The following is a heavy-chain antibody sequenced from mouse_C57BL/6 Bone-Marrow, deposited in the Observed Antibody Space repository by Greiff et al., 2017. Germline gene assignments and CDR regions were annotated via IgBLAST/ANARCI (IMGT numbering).Heavy chain of an antibody. J-gene: IGHJ3*01. Sequence: DVQLQESGPVLVKPGASVKMSCKASGYTFTDYYMNWVKQSHGKSLEWIGVINPYNGGTSYNQKFKGKATLTVDKSSSTAYMELNSLTSEDSAVYYCARINYGSLAYWGQGTLVTVSA. CDR2: INPYNGGT. D-gene: IGHD1-1*01. CDR3: ARINYGSLAY. CDR1: GYTFTDYY. V-gene: IGHV1-19*01.